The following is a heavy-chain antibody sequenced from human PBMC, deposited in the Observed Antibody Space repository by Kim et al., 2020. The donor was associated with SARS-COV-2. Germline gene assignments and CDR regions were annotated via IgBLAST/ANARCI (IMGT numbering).Heavy chain of an antibody. D-gene: IGHD3-3*02. J-gene: IGHJ4*02. V-gene: IGHV3-21*05. CDR3: GREYWQSLDY. Sequence: GGSLRLSCGASGVDFSSYSMNWVRQAPGKGLEWIAYIYRRDSYIFYADSVKGLFTISNDNTRNSVYLQMNSLRVEDTAMYYCGREYWQSLDYWGQGTLVSVSS. CDR2: IYRRDSYI. CDR1: GVDFSSYS.